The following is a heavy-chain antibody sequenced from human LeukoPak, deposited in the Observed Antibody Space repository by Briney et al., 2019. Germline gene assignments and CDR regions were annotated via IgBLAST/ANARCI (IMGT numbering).Heavy chain of an antibody. V-gene: IGHV1-18*01. Sequence: ASVKVSCKASGYTFTSYGISWVRQAPGQGLEWMGWISAYNGNTNYAQKLQGRVTMTTDTSTSTAYMELRSLRSDDTAVYYCARDLAYYDILTGYYPKHYYYYMDVWGKGTTVTVSS. CDR3: ARDLAYYDILTGYYPKHYYYYMDV. D-gene: IGHD3-9*01. CDR2: ISAYNGNT. CDR1: GYTFTSYG. J-gene: IGHJ6*03.